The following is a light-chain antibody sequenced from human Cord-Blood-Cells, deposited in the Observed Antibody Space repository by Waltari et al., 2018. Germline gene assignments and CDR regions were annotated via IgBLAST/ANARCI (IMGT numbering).Light chain of an antibody. J-gene: IGLJ1*01. CDR3: AAWDDSLNGQV. Sequence: QSVLTQPPSASGTPGQRVTISCSGRSSNIGSNTVNWYQQLPGPAPKLLIYSNNQRPSGVPDRFSGSKSGTSASLAISGLQSEDEADYYCAAWDDSLNGQVFGTGTKVTVL. CDR2: SNN. V-gene: IGLV1-44*01. CDR1: SSNIGSNT.